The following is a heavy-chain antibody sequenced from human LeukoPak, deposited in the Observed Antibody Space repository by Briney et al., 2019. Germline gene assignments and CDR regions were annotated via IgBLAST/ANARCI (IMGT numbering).Heavy chain of an antibody. D-gene: IGHD2-2*01. J-gene: IGHJ3*02. CDR2: IYPGDSDT. Sequence: GESLKISFKGSGYSFTSYSIGGVRQIPRKGLGWMGIIYPGDSDTRYSPSFQGQVTISADKSISTAYLQWSSLKASDTAMYYCARTAACSSTSCYVPFDIWGQGTMVTVSS. CDR3: ARTAACSSTSCYVPFDI. CDR1: GYSFTSYS. V-gene: IGHV5-51*01.